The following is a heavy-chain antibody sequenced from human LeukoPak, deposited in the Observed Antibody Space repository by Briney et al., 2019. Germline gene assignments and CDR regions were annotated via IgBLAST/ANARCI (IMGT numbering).Heavy chain of an antibody. CDR2: ISDSGGST. J-gene: IGHJ4*02. Sequence: GGSLRLSCAASGFTFSRYGMSWVRQAPGKGLEWVSGISDSGGSTYYTDSVKGRFTISRDNSKNTLYLQMNSLTAEDTAVYYCARVKRGYFDYWGQGTLVTVSS. CDR3: ARVKRGYFDY. V-gene: IGHV3-23*01. CDR1: GFTFSRYG.